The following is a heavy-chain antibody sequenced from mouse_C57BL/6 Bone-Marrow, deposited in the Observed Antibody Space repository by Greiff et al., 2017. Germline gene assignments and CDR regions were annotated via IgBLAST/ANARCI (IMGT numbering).Heavy chain of an antibody. V-gene: IGHV14-2*01. D-gene: IGHD1-1*01. CDR3: ARYYYGSRYYFDY. J-gene: IGHJ2*01. CDR1: GFNIKDYY. CDR2: IDPEDGET. Sequence: EVKLMESGAELVKPGASVKLSCTASGFNIKDYYMHWVKQRTEQGLEWIGRIDPEDGETKYAPKFQGKATITADTSSNTAYLQLSSLTAEDTAVYYCARYYYGSRYYFDYWGQGTTRTVSS.